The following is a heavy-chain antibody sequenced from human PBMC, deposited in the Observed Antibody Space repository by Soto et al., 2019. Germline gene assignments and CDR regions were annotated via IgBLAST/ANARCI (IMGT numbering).Heavy chain of an antibody. Sequence: GGSLRLSCAASGFTFSSYAMSWVRQAPGKGLEWVSAISGSGGSTYYAVSVKGRFTISRDNSKNTLYLQMNSLRAEDTAVYYCAKDHPDSSGYWGNAFDIWGQGTMVTVSS. CDR3: AKDHPDSSGYWGNAFDI. CDR2: ISGSGGST. D-gene: IGHD3-22*01. J-gene: IGHJ3*02. V-gene: IGHV3-23*01. CDR1: GFTFSSYA.